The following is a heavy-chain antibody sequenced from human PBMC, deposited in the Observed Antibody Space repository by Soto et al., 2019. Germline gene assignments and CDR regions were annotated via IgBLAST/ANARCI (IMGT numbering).Heavy chain of an antibody. CDR1: GGSISSSSYY. D-gene: IGHD2-15*01. J-gene: IGHJ4*02. V-gene: IGHV4-39*07. CDR3: ARGTICSGGSCYYFDY. CDR2: IYYSGST. Sequence: PSETLSLTCTVSGGSISSSSYYWGWIRQPPGKGLERIGSIYYSGSTYYNPSLKSRVTISVDTSKNQFSLKLSSVTAADTAVYYCARGTICSGGSCYYFDYWGQGTLVTVSS.